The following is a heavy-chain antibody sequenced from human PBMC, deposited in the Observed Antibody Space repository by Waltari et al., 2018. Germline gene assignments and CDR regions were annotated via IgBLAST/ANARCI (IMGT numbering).Heavy chain of an antibody. V-gene: IGHV4-34*01. D-gene: IGHD6-19*01. CDR2: INHSGST. CDR3: ARGQAAVAGNYFDY. CDR1: GGSFSGYY. Sequence: QVQLQQWGAGLLKPSETLSLTCAVYGGSFSGYYWSWIRQPPGKGLEWIGEINHSGSTNYNPSLTSRVTISVDTSKNQFSLKLSSVTAADTAVYYCARGQAAVAGNYFDYWGQGTLVTVSS. J-gene: IGHJ4*02.